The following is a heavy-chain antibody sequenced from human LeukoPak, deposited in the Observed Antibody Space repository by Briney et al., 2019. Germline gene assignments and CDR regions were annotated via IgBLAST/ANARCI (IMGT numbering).Heavy chain of an antibody. Sequence: GGSLRLSCPTSGFAASSSYMSWVRRAPGKGLEGVLILYSSGSTYYADSVKGRFTISRDISKNTLYLEMNSLRVEDTAVYYCARHGTYCKIGSCYWVDTPMVDSWGQGVLVTVSS. CDR2: LYSSGST. CDR3: ARHGTYCKIGSCYWVDTPMVDS. J-gene: IGHJ4*02. D-gene: IGHD2-15*01. CDR1: GFAASSSY. V-gene: IGHV3-66*04.